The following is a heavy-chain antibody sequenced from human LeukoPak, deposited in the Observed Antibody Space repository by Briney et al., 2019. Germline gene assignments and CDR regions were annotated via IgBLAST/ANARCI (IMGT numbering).Heavy chain of an antibody. CDR2: ISSSSSTI. CDR3: ARELLTGYYPPCGY. D-gene: IGHD3-9*01. V-gene: IGHV3-48*02. CDR1: GFTFTTYW. Sequence: GGSLRLSCAASGFTFTTYWMHWVRQAPGKGLEWVSYISSSSSTIYYADSVKGRFTISRDNAKNPLYLQMNSLRDEDTAVYYCARELLTGYYPPCGYWGQGTLVTVSS. J-gene: IGHJ4*02.